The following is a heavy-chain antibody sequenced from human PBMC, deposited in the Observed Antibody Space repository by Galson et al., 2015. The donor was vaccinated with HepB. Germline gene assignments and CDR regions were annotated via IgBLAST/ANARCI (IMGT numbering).Heavy chain of an antibody. D-gene: IGHD1-26*01. J-gene: IGHJ3*02. V-gene: IGHV3-30*04. CDR2: ISYDGSNK. CDR1: GFTFSSYA. CDR3: ARDGVGNSHAFDI. Sequence: SLRLSCAASGFTFSSYAMHWVRQAPGKGLEWVAVISYDGSNKYYADSVKGRFTISRDNSKNTLYLQMNSLRAEDTAVYYCARDGVGNSHAFDIWGQGTMVTVSS.